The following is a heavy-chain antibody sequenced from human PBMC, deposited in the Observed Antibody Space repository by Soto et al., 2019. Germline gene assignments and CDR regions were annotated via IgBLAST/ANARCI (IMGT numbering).Heavy chain of an antibody. V-gene: IGHV3-7*01. CDR1: GFTFSSFW. CDR2: INELGSEE. Sequence: GGSLRLSCAASGFTFSSFWMSWARLTPGKGLEWVGNINELGSEEFYVDSVRGRFTISRDNAKSALYLQMHSLRAEDTAIYYCARNPDAGTADYWGQGTLVTVSS. J-gene: IGHJ4*02. D-gene: IGHD1-7*01. CDR3: ARNPDAGTADY.